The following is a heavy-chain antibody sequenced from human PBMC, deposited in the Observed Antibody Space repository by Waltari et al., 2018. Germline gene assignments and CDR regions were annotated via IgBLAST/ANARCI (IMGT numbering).Heavy chain of an antibody. D-gene: IGHD6-19*01. Sequence: QVQLQESGPGLVKPSETLSLTCTVSGDSISTYYWSWVRQPAGKGLEWLGRVDTTGTTNSTPALKSRVTMSVDTSKNQLSRKLSSVTAADTAVYYCARDPGYSSGWHYFDYWGQGTLVTVSS. CDR2: VDTTGTT. CDR1: GDSISTYY. V-gene: IGHV4-4*07. CDR3: ARDPGYSSGWHYFDY. J-gene: IGHJ4*02.